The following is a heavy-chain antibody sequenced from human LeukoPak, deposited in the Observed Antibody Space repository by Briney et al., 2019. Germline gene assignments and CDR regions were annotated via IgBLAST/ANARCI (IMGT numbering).Heavy chain of an antibody. CDR3: TRETGANYDPGAFDV. V-gene: IGHV1-2*02. D-gene: IGHD3-3*01. Sequence: ASVKVSCKASGYSFTAYYIHWVRQAPGQGLEWMGWINPKSGGTDSAEKFWGRVTMSRDTSLRTSYLEVRRLKSDDTAVYYCTRETGANYDPGAFDVWGQGTMVTVSS. CDR1: GYSFTAYY. CDR2: INPKSGGT. J-gene: IGHJ3*01.